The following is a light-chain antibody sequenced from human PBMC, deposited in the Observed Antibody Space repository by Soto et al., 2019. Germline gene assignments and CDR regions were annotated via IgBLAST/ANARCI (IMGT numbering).Light chain of an antibody. CDR1: QSISSW. V-gene: IGKV1-5*01. J-gene: IGKJ2*01. CDR2: DAS. CDR3: QQYKRYT. Sequence: DIQMTQSPSTLSASVGDRVTITCRASQSISSWLAWYQQKPGKAPKLLIYDASSLESGVPSRFSGSGSGTEFTLTISSLLPDDFATYYCQQYKRYTFGQGTKVDIK.